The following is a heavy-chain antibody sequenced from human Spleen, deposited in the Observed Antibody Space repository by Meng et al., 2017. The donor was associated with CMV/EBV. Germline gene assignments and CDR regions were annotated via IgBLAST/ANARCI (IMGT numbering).Heavy chain of an antibody. CDR1: GFTFSSYG. J-gene: IGHJ4*02. V-gene: IGHV3-30*02. Sequence: QVQLVESGGGVVQPGGFLRLSCAASGFTFSSYGMHWVRQAPGKGLEWVAFIRYDGSNKYYADSVKGRFTISRDNSKNTLYLQMNSLRAEDTAVYYCAKDARFFADYWGQGTLVTVSS. CDR3: AKDARFFADY. CDR2: IRYDGSNK. D-gene: IGHD3-3*01.